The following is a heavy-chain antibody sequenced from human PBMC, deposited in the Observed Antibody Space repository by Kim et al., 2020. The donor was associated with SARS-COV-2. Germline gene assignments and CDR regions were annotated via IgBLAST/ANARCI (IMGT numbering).Heavy chain of an antibody. J-gene: IGHJ4*02. Sequence: SETLSLTCTVSGDSLSSDYWSWNRQPAGKGLEWVGRIYTSGRTNYNPSLQSRVSMSVDMSKNKFSLMLSSVTAADTAVYYCSSALGHWGQGSLVTVSS. D-gene: IGHD3-16*02. V-gene: IGHV4-4*07. CDR2: IYTSGRT. CDR3: SSALGH. CDR1: GDSLSSDY.